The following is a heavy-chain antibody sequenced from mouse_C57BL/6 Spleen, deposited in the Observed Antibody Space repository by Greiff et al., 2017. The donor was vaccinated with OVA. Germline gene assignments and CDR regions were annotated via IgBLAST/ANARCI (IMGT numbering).Heavy chain of an antibody. CDR3: AIGYDGGYTMDY. Sequence: VQGVESGAELVKPGASVKLSCKASCYTFTSYWMHWVKQRPGQGLEWIGYINPSSGYTKYNQKFKDKATLTADKSSSTAYMQLSSLTYEDSAVYYCAIGYDGGYTMDYGGQGTSVTVSS. J-gene: IGHJ4*01. V-gene: IGHV1-7*01. CDR2: INPSSGYT. CDR1: CYTFTSYW. D-gene: IGHD2-2*01.